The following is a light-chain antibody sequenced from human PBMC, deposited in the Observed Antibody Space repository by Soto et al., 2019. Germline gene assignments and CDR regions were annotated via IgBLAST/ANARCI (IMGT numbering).Light chain of an antibody. V-gene: IGLV2-14*03. J-gene: IGLJ1*01. CDR3: CSYTTSNTRQIV. CDR1: SSDVGGYNY. CDR2: DVS. Sequence: QSVLTQPASLSGSPGQLITISCTGTSSDVGGYNYVSWYQHHPGKAPKLMIYDVSNRPSGASNRFSGSKSGNTASLTISGLQPEDEADYYCCSYTTSNTRQIVFGTGTKVPS.